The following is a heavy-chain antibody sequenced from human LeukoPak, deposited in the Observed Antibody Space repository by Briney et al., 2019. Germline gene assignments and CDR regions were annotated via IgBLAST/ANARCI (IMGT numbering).Heavy chain of an antibody. D-gene: IGHD3-16*02. Sequence: SVKVSCKASGGIFGSYAINWVRQAPGQGLEWLGRIIPIFDTPNYAQTFQGRVTISADKSTRTVYMELSSLRSEDTALYYCAKGSRLREAGSYRFWGQGTLVTVSS. CDR3: AKGSRLREAGSYRF. V-gene: IGHV1-69*06. CDR1: GGIFGSYA. J-gene: IGHJ4*02. CDR2: IIPIFDTP.